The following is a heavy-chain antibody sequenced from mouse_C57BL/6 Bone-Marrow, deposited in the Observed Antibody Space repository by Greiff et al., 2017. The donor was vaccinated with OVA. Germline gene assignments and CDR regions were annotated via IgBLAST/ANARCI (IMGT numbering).Heavy chain of an antibody. CDR1: GFTFSSYA. D-gene: IGHD2-4*01. CDR3: ARALDSWFAY. Sequence: EVKVVESGGGLVKPGGSLKLSCAASGFTFSSYAMSWVRQTPEKRLEWVATISDGGSYTYYPDNVKGRFTISRDNAKNNLYLQMSHLKSEDTAMYYCARALDSWFAYWGLGTLVTVSA. CDR2: ISDGGSYT. J-gene: IGHJ3*01. V-gene: IGHV5-4*03.